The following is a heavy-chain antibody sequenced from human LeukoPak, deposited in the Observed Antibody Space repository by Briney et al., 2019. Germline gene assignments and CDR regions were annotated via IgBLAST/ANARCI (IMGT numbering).Heavy chain of an antibody. D-gene: IGHD3-10*01. CDR2: ITGTTFYT. V-gene: IGHV3-21*06. Sequence: GSLRLSCAASGLSLSASTMTWVRQAPGKGLEWVADITGTTFYTHYADSVKGRFTISRDNANYTLYLQMNSLRAEDTAVYYCARTRGSGTGSYYFDYWGQGILVTVSS. J-gene: IGHJ4*02. CDR1: GLSLSAST. CDR3: ARTRGSGTGSYYFDY.